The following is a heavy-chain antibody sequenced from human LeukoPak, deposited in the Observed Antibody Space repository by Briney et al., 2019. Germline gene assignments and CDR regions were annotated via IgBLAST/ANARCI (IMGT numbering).Heavy chain of an antibody. D-gene: IGHD5-12*01. Sequence: PGRSLRLSCAASGFTFSSYAMHWVRQAPGKGLEWVAVISYDGSNEYYADSVKGRFTISRDNSKNTLYLQMNSLRAEDTAVYYCARSLQPYSGYDPFDYWGQGTLVTVSS. V-gene: IGHV3-30*04. J-gene: IGHJ4*02. CDR2: ISYDGSNE. CDR3: ARSLQPYSGYDPFDY. CDR1: GFTFSSYA.